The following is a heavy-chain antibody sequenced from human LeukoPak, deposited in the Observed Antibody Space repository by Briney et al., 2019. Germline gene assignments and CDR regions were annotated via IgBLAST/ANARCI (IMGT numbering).Heavy chain of an antibody. CDR2: IYSGGST. D-gene: IGHD6-13*01. CDR1: GFTVSSNY. CDR3: ARDVGESWHHYYYYMDV. Sequence: GGSLRLSCAASGFTVSSNYMSWVRQAPGKGLEWVSVIYSGGSTYYADSVKGRFTISRDNSKNTLYLQMNSLRAEDTAVYYCARDVGESWHHYYYYMDVWGKGTTVTVSS. V-gene: IGHV3-66*02. J-gene: IGHJ6*03.